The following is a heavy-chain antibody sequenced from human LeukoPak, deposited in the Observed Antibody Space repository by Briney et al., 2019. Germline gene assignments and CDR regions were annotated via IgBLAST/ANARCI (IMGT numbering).Heavy chain of an antibody. D-gene: IGHD2-2*01. CDR3: AGVIYCSSTSCRGGYYYYYMDV. J-gene: IGHJ6*03. V-gene: IGHV3-48*04. CDR2: ISSSSSTI. Sequence: GGSLRLSCAASGFTFSSYSMNWVRQAPGKGLEWVSYISSSSSTIYYADSVKGRFTISRDNAKNSLYLQMNSLRAEDTAVYYCAGVIYCSSTSCRGGYYYYYMDVWGKGTTVTVSS. CDR1: GFTFSSYS.